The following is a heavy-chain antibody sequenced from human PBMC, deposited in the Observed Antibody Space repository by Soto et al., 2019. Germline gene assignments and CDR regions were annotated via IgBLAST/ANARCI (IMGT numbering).Heavy chain of an antibody. V-gene: IGHV4-30-2*06. CDR3: ARDYYGMDV. Sequence: SETLSLTCTVSGGSITSGGYSWTWIRQSPGKGLEWIGYTYQSGSAYYNPSLKSRVTISVDRSKNQFSLNLTSVTAADTAVYYCARDYYGMDVWGQGTTVTVS. CDR1: GGSITSGGYS. J-gene: IGHJ6*02. CDR2: TYQSGSA.